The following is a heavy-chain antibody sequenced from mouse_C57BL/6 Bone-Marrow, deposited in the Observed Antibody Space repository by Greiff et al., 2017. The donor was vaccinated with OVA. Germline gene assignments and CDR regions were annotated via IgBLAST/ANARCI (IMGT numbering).Heavy chain of an antibody. CDR2: INPNNGGT. J-gene: IGHJ3*01. CDR3: ARRRGSG. V-gene: IGHV1-26*01. CDR1: GYTFTDYY. Sequence: EVQLQQSGPELVKPGASVKISCKASGYTFTDYYMNWVKQSHGKSLEWIGDINPNNGGTSYNQKFKGKATLTVDKSSSTAYMELRSLTSEDSAVYYCARRRGSGWGQGTLVTVSA. D-gene: IGHD3-2*02.